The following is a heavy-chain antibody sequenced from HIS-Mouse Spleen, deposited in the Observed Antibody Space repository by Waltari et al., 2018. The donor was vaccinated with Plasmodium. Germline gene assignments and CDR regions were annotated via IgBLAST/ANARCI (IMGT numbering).Heavy chain of an antibody. CDR1: GSTFSRSA. D-gene: IGHD2-2*02. Sequence: QVQLVESGGGVVQPGRSLRLSCAASGSTFSRSAMPWVRQAPGKGLEWVAVISYDGSNKYSADSVKGRFTISRDNSKNTLYLQMNSLRAEDTAVYYCARDIRGDFDYWGQGTLVTVSS. V-gene: IGHV3-30-3*01. CDR2: ISYDGSNK. J-gene: IGHJ4*02. CDR3: ARDIRGDFDY.